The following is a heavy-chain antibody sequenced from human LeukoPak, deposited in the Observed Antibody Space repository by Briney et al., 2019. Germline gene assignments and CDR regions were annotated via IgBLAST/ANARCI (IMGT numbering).Heavy chain of an antibody. CDR2: ISSSSSYI. Sequence: GGSLGLSCAASGFTFSSYSMNWVRQAPGKGLEWVSSISSSSSYIYYADSVKGRFTISRDNAKNSLYLQMNSLRAEDTAVYYCARDRRVYEKTADYWGQGTLVTVSS. V-gene: IGHV3-21*01. CDR1: GFTFSSYS. CDR3: ARDRRVYEKTADY. D-gene: IGHD2-8*01. J-gene: IGHJ4*02.